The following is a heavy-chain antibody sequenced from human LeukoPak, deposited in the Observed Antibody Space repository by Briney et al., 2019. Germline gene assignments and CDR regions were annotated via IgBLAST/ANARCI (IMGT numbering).Heavy chain of an antibody. J-gene: IGHJ4*02. CDR1: GGSISSGTYY. Sequence: SETLSLTCSVSGGSISSGTYYWGWIRQPPGKGLEWIGSIHYSGSTDYNPSLKSRVTISVDTSKNQFSLKLRFVTAADTAVYYCARLGYCSSTSCYPNYRGQGALVTVSS. D-gene: IGHD2-2*01. CDR3: ARLGYCSSTSCYPNY. CDR2: IHYSGST. V-gene: IGHV4-39*01.